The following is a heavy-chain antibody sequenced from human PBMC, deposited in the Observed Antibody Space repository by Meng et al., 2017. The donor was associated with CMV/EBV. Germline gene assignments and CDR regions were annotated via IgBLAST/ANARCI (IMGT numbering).Heavy chain of an antibody. Sequence: GESLKISCAASGFTFSSYSMNWVRQAPGKGLEWVSSISSSSSYIYYADSVKGRFTISRDNAKNSLYLQMNSLRAEDTAVYYCARNYVPAAILGDGFDIWGQGTMVTVSS. V-gene: IGHV3-21*01. CDR3: ARNYVPAAILGDGFDI. CDR1: GFTFSSYS. J-gene: IGHJ3*02. CDR2: ISSSSSYI. D-gene: IGHD2-2*01.